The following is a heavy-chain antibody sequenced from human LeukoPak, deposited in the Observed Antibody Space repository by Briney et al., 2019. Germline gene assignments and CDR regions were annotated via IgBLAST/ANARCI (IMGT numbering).Heavy chain of an antibody. J-gene: IGHJ4*02. D-gene: IGHD6-13*01. CDR2: IYYSGST. CDR1: SGSVNSGSYY. V-gene: IGHV4-61*01. CDR3: ARRAGYSSRWHEY. Sequence: PSETLSVTCTVPSGSVNSGSYYWNWIRQPPGKGLEWIGYIYYSGSTNYKPSLKSRVTISVDTANNQLALKLSSVTAADTAVYYCARRAGYSSRWHEYWGQGTLVTVLS.